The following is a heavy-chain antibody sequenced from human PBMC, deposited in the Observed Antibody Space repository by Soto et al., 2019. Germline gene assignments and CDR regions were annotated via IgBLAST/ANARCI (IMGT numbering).Heavy chain of an antibody. CDR3: ARVYCSDASSYSPEDAVDF. CDR2: IKQDGDEK. J-gene: IGHJ3*01. Sequence: VQLVESGGGLVQPGGSLRLSCGASGFTFSSYWMSWVRQAPGKGLEWVANIKQDGDEKYYVDSVKGRFTISRDNAKNQVDLQMNSLGAEDTAIYYCARVYCSDASSYSPEDAVDFCGQGTMVSVSS. V-gene: IGHV3-7*03. CDR1: GFTFSSYW. D-gene: IGHD2-15*01.